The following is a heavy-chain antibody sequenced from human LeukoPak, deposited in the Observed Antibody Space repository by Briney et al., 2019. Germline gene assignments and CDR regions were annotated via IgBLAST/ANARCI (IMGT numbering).Heavy chain of an antibody. CDR2: IYYSGST. Sequence: SETLSLTCTVPGGSISNYYWSSIRQPPAKVLEWIGYIYYSGSTRYNPSLKSRVIIYIDTSKNQLSLKLSSVTAAATAVYYCARHLPGYSSSWYKVGDYMDVWGKGTTVTVSS. V-gene: IGHV4-59*08. CDR3: ARHLPGYSSSWYKVGDYMDV. D-gene: IGHD6-13*01. CDR1: GGSISNYY. J-gene: IGHJ6*03.